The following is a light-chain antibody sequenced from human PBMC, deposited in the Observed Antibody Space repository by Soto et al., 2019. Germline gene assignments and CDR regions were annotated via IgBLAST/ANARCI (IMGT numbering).Light chain of an antibody. CDR1: QSVSTK. CDR2: GAS. J-gene: IGKJ1*01. Sequence: ERVMTQSPATLSLSPGERATLSCRASQSVSTKLAWYQQKPGQAPRLLIYGASSRATGIPDRFSGSGSGTDFTLTISRLEPEDFVVFYCYQYGSTPPTLGQGTKVDIK. V-gene: IGKV3-20*01. CDR3: YQYGSTPPT.